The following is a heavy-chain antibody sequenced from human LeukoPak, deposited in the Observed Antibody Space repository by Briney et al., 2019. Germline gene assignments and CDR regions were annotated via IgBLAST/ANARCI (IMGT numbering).Heavy chain of an antibody. V-gene: IGHV1-2*02. CDR2: INPNSGGT. CDR3: AGRPDTAMVAIFDY. D-gene: IGHD5-18*01. CDR1: GYTFTGYY. J-gene: IGHJ4*02. Sequence: ASVKVSCKASGYTFTGYYLHWVRQAPGQGLEWMGWINPNSGGTNCAQKFQGRVTMTGDTSISTAYMELSGLSSDDTAIYYCAGRPDTAMVAIFDYWGQGTLVTVSS.